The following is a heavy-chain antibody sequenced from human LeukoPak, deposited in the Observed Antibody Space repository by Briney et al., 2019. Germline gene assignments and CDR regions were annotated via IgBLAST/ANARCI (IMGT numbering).Heavy chain of an antibody. CDR3: ARGHNSFDI. CDR2: SRNKANSYTT. Sequence: TGGSLRLSCAASGFTLSDHFMDWVRQAPGKGLEWVGRSRNKANSYTTVYAASVKGRFTISRDDSANSLYLQMNSLEVEDTAVYFCARGHNSFDIWGQGTVVTVSS. D-gene: IGHD2/OR15-2a*01. J-gene: IGHJ3*02. CDR1: GFTLSDHF. V-gene: IGHV3-72*01.